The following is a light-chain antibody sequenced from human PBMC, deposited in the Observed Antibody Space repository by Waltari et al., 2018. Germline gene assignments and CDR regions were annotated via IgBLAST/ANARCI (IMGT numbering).Light chain of an antibody. V-gene: IGKV1-12*02. CDR2: AAA. Sequence: DIQMTQSPSSVSASVGDRVTITCRASQGISSWLAWHQQKPGKAPKLLIYAAASLQSGVPSRFSGSGSWTEFTRTISRLQPEDFATYYFQQANSFPFFGGGTKVEIK. J-gene: IGKJ4*01. CDR3: QQANSFPF. CDR1: QGISSW.